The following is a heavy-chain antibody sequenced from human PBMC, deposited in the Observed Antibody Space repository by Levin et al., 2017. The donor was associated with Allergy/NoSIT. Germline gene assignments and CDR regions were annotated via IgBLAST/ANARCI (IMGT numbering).Heavy chain of an antibody. V-gene: IGHV3-64*01. D-gene: IGHD2-2*01. Sequence: QTSETLSLTCAASGFAFSSYALHWVRQAPGKGLEYVSGISDNGGRTDYANSVKDRFTISRDNSKNTLYLQMGSLRAEDMAVYHCARDRGVVGYCSTLSCPRNAFDIWGQGAMVTVSS. CDR3: ARDRGVVGYCSTLSCPRNAFDI. CDR2: ISDNGGRT. CDR1: GFAFSSYA. J-gene: IGHJ3*02.